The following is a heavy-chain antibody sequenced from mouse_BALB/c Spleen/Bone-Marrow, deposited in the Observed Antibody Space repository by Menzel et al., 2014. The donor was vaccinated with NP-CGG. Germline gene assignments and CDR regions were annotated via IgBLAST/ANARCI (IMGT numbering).Heavy chain of an antibody. CDR2: ISSGSRTI. J-gene: IGHJ3*01. D-gene: IGHD2-4*01. CDR1: GFTFSSFG. CDR3: ARNYDFWFGY. Sequence: EVMLVEPGGGLVQPGGSRKPSCAASGFTFSSFGVHWVRQAPEKGLEWVAYISSGSRTIYYADTVKGRFTISRDNPKNTLFLQMTSLRSEDTAMYYCARNYDFWFGYWGQGTLVTVSA. V-gene: IGHV5-17*02.